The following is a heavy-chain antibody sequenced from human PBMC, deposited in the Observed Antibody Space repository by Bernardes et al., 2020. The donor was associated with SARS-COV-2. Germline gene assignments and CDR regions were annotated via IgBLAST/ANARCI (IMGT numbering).Heavy chain of an antibody. V-gene: IGHV3-33*01. CDR2: LWYDGSTK. J-gene: IGHJ6*02. D-gene: IGHD2-21*01. CDR1: GFTFNTYG. CDR3: VRRFCAVSSACGNFYGMGV. Sequence: GGSLRLSCAASGFTFNTYGMHWVRRAPDKGLEWLAVLWYDGSTKYYAASVKGRFTISRDNSKNILYLQMNSLRVEDTAVYYCVRRFCAVSSACGNFYGMGVWGQGTTVTVYS.